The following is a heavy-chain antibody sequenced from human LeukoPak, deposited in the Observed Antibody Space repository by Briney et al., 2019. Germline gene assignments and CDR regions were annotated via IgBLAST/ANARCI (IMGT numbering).Heavy chain of an antibody. CDR2: IYYSGST. CDR3: AREITGTTGRPYFDY. V-gene: IGHV4-61*01. Sequence: SETLSLTCTVSGGSVSSGSYYWSWIRQPPGKGREWIGYIYYSGSTNYNPSLKSRVTISVDTSKNQFSLKLSSVTAADTAVYYCAREITGTTGRPYFDYWGQGTLVTVSP. J-gene: IGHJ4*02. CDR1: GGSVSSGSYY. D-gene: IGHD1-20*01.